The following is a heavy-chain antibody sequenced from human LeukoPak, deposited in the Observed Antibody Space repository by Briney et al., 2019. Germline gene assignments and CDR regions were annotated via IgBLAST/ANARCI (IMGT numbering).Heavy chain of an antibody. D-gene: IGHD6-13*01. Sequence: ASVKVSCKAPGYTFTSYGISWVRQAPGQGLEWMGWISAYNGNTNYAQKLRGRVTMTTDTSTSTAYMELRSLRSDDTAVYYCATVGIAAAGTGYYYYMDVWGKGTTVTVSS. V-gene: IGHV1-18*01. J-gene: IGHJ6*03. CDR1: GYTFTSYG. CDR3: ATVGIAAAGTGYYYYMDV. CDR2: ISAYNGNT.